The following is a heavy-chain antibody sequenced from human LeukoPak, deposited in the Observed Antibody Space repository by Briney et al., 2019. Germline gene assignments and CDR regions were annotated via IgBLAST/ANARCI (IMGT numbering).Heavy chain of an antibody. J-gene: IGHJ5*02. D-gene: IGHD3-10*01. CDR3: ATHPLGSWGAFDP. CDR2: VDPEDGET. CDR1: GYTFTDYY. V-gene: IGHV1-69-2*01. Sequence: ASVKVSCKVSGYTFTDYYMHWVQQAPGKGLEWMGLVDPEDGETIYAEKFQGRVTITADTSTDTAYMDLSSLRSEDTAVYYCATHPLGSWGAFDPWGQGTLVTVSS.